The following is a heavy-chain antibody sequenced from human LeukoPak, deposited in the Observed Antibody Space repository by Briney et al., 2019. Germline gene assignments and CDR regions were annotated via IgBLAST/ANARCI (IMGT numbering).Heavy chain of an antibody. V-gene: IGHV3-33*08. CDR3: ARVEAAAGYYYDGMDV. CDR1: GLPFSSYG. Sequence: GGSLSLFCGVCGLPFSSYGMHGLRQAPGKGRAGVAVMWYDGSNKHYADSVKGRFTISRDNSKNTLYLQMNSLRAEDTAVYYCARVEAAAGYYYDGMDVWGKGTTVTVSS. J-gene: IGHJ6*04. CDR2: MWYDGSNK. D-gene: IGHD6-13*01.